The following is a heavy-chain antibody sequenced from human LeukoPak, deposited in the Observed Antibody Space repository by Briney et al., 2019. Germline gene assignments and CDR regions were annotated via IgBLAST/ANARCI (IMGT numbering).Heavy chain of an antibody. V-gene: IGHV1-2*02. D-gene: IGHD3-22*01. CDR1: GYTFTGYY. CDR3: ARDAARKVVPDY. Sequence: ASVKVSCKASGYTFTGYYMHWVRQAPGQGLEWMGWINPNSGGTNYAQKFQGRVTMTRDTSISTAYMELRSLRSDDTAVYYCARDAARKVVPDYWGQGTLVTVSS. J-gene: IGHJ4*02. CDR2: INPNSGGT.